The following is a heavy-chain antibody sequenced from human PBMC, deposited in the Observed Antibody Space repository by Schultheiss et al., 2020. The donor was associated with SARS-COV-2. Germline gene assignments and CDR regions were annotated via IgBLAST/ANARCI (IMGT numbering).Heavy chain of an antibody. CDR2: ISYDGSNK. Sequence: GGSLRLSCAASGFTFSSYGMHCVRQAPGKGLEWVAVISYDGSNKYYADSVKGRFTISRDNSKNTLYLQMNSQRAEDTAVYYCAKEIGAVAGMDYYGMDVWGRGTTSTVAS. CDR1: GFTFSSYG. V-gene: IGHV3-30*18. D-gene: IGHD6-19*01. CDR3: AKEIGAVAGMDYYGMDV. J-gene: IGHJ6*02.